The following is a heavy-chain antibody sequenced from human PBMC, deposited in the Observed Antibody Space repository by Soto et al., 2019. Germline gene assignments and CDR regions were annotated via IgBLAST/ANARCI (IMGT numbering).Heavy chain of an antibody. CDR1: DFIFSDYY. Sequence: GGSLRLSCVASDFIFSDYYIDWVRQAPGKGLVWVSRINTDGNSISCADSVKGRFTISRDNAKNTVYLQMNGLRDEDTAVYYCAKVGPYDSGSYMFRYNWFGPWGPGT. J-gene: IGHJ5*02. CDR2: INTDGNSI. D-gene: IGHD3-10*01. V-gene: IGHV3-74*01. CDR3: AKVGPYDSGSYMFRYNWFGP.